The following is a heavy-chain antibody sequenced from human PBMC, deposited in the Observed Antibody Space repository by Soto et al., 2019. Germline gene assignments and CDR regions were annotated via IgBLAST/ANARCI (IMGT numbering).Heavy chain of an antibody. J-gene: IGHJ4*02. CDR3: ARGPGASGSYHYYFDY. CDR1: GGSVISYW. CDR2: IYYTGST. Sequence: QVQLQESGPGLVKPSETLSLTCTVSGGSVISYWWSWIQQPPGKGLKWLVYIYYTGSTNYNPPLKGRVTISSDTSKSQFSLKLSSVNAADTAVYYCARGPGASGSYHYYFDYWGQGTLVTVSS. V-gene: IGHV4-59*02. D-gene: IGHD3-10*01.